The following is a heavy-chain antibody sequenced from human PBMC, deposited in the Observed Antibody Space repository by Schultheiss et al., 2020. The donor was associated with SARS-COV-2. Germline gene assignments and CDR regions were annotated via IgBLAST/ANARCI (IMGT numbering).Heavy chain of an antibody. D-gene: IGHD2-15*01. V-gene: IGHV3-23*01. CDR1: GFTFSRSV. J-gene: IGHJ3*02. CDR3: ARVFCSGSSCYVAFDI. CDR2: ISDSDDNT. Sequence: GGSLRLSCAASGFTFSRSVMSWVRQAPGKGLEWVSAISDSDDNTYYADSAKGRFTISRDNSKNTLYLQMNSLRAEDTAVYYCARVFCSGSSCYVAFDIWGQGTMVTVSS.